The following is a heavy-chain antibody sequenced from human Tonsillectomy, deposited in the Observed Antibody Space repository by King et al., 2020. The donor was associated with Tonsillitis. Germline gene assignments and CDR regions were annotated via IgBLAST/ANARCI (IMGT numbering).Heavy chain of an antibody. V-gene: IGHV3-64D*06. CDR3: VKVRNASDTAGGDL. Sequence: VQLVESGGGLVQPGGALRLSCSASGFTFSIYAMHWVRQDPGKGLEYVSVMSYNGGYIDYADSVKGRLTISREKSKSTLYLQMHSLRNEDTAVYYCVKVRNASDTAGGDLWGQGTLVTVSS. CDR1: GFTFSIYA. J-gene: IGHJ5*02. CDR2: MSYNGGYI. D-gene: IGHD2-2*01.